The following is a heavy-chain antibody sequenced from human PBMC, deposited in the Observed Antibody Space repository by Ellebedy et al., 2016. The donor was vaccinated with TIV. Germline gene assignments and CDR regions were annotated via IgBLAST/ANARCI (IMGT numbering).Heavy chain of an antibody. CDR3: ARVTRDVLYNIGGAFDI. J-gene: IGHJ3*02. D-gene: IGHD5-24*01. Sequence: PGGSLRLSCAVSQFTFSSYWMSWVRQAPGRGLEWVANINQDGSEKSYVDSVKGRFTISRDNSKSTLYLQMRSLRTEDTAVYYCARVTRDVLYNIGGAFDIWGHGTMVTVS. V-gene: IGHV3-7*03. CDR2: INQDGSEK. CDR1: QFTFSSYW.